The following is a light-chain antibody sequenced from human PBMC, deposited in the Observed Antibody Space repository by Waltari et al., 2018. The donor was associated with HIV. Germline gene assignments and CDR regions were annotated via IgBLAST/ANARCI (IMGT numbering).Light chain of an antibody. CDR1: SSNTGSHA. Sequence: QSVLTQPPSASGTPGQRVTISCSGSSSNTGSHAVNWYQHLPGTAPKLLIYSNEQRPSGVPDRFSGSKSGASASLAISGLQSEDEGDYYCATWDDSLNGWVFGGGTKLTVL. CDR2: SNE. J-gene: IGLJ3*02. CDR3: ATWDDSLNGWV. V-gene: IGLV1-44*01.